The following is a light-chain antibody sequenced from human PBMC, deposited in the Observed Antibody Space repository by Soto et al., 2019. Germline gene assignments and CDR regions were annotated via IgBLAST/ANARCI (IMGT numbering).Light chain of an antibody. CDR2: GAS. J-gene: IGKJ1*01. Sequence: EVVLTQSPATLSVSPGEGATLSCKASQSVDSRLAWYQQKPGQAPRLLIEGASSRGTDIPARFSGSGSGTEFTLTITSLEPEDFAVYFCQQYGSIRTFGQGTKVDIK. V-gene: IGKV3-15*01. CDR1: QSVDSR. CDR3: QQYGSIRT.